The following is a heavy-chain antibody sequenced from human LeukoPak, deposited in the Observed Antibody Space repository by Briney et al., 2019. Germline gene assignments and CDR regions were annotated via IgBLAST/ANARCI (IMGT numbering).Heavy chain of an antibody. J-gene: IGHJ5*02. Sequence: ASVKVSCKASGGTFSSYAISWVRQAPGQGLEWMGGIIPIFGTANYAQKFQGRVTITTDESTSTAYMELSSLRSEDTAVYYCVSVIGQTTRNWFDPWGKGTLDTVSS. CDR3: VSVIGQTTRNWFDP. CDR2: IIPIFGTA. V-gene: IGHV1-69*05. CDR1: GGTFSSYA. D-gene: IGHD1-14*01.